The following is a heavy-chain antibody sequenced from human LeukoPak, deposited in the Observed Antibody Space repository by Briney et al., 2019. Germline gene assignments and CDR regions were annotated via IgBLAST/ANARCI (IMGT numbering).Heavy chain of an antibody. CDR3: ARGSDYYYYMDV. V-gene: IGHV1-2*02. Sequence: ASVKVSCKASGYTFTGYYMHWVRQAPGQGLEWMGWINPNSGGTNYAQKFQGGVTMTRDTSISTAYMELSRLRSDDTAVYYCARGSDYYYYMDVWGKGTTVTVSS. J-gene: IGHJ6*03. CDR2: INPNSGGT. D-gene: IGHD3-10*01. CDR1: GYTFTGYY.